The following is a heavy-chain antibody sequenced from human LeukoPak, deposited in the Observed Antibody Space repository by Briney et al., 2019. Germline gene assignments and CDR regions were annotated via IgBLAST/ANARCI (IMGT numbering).Heavy chain of an antibody. CDR1: VYTFTSYG. CDR2: IIPILGIA. D-gene: IGHD6-19*01. Sequence: SVKVSCKASVYTFTSYGISWVRQAPGQGLEWVGRIIPILGIANYAQKFQVRVTITADQSTSTAYMALSSLTSEATAVYSCARDFDSSRWYIDYWGQGTLVTVSS. CDR3: ARDFDSSRWYIDY. J-gene: IGHJ4*02. V-gene: IGHV1-69*04.